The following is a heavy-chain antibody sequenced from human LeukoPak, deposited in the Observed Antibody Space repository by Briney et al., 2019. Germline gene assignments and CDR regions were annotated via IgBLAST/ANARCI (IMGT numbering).Heavy chain of an antibody. Sequence: GGSLRLSCAASGFTFGSYWMHWVRQVPGRGLVFVSRINGDGDRTAYADSVKARFTISRDNAKNTLYLQMSSLRAEDTAVYYCARVPHYYDSGGYYYVSHYFDYWGQGTLVTVSS. CDR1: GFTFGSYW. V-gene: IGHV3-74*01. CDR2: INGDGDRT. CDR3: ARVPHYYDSGGYYYVSHYFDY. D-gene: IGHD3-22*01. J-gene: IGHJ4*02.